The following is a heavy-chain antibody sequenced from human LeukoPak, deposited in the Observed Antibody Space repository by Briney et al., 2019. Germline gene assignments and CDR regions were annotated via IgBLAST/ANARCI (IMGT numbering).Heavy chain of an antibody. CDR2: IIPIFGTA. J-gene: IGHJ5*02. CDR3: ARGDSDDVELFDP. CDR1: GGTFSSYA. D-gene: IGHD1-7*01. Sequence: GSSVKVSCKASGGTFSSYAISWVRQAPGQGLEWMGGIIPIFGTATHAQKFQGRVTITADESTSTAYMELSSLRSEDTAVDYCARGDSDDVELFDPWGQGTLVTVSS. V-gene: IGHV1-69*01.